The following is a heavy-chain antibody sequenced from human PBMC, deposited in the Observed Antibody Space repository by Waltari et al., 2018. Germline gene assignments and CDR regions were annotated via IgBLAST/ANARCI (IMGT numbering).Heavy chain of an antibody. D-gene: IGHD5-12*01. CDR3: ATYIGASIGTAAFDV. CDR1: GASITSNRHY. CDR2: MSYNGAT. J-gene: IGHJ3*01. V-gene: IGHV4-39*02. Sequence: QLQLQESGPGLGKPSETLSLTCIASGASITSNRHYWAWIRQPPGQGLEWIGTMSYNGATYSSPSLKSRVTVSRDTSKNHLSLKLGSVTAADTAIYYCATYIGASIGTAAFDVWGQGTMVTVSS.